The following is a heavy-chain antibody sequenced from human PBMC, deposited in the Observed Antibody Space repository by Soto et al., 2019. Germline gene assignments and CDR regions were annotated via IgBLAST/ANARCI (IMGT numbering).Heavy chain of an antibody. CDR2: IFHSGNR. CDR1: GGSISSLGYY. Sequence: PSEPLSLTCAVSGGSISSLGYYWSWIRQDPGKGLEWIGHIFHSGNRDYNPSLQSRVTMSVDTSKNQFSLKLSSVTAADTAVYYCAREERFSHWLDPWGQGTLVTVSS. V-gene: IGHV4-31*11. J-gene: IGHJ5*02. CDR3: AREERFSHWLDP.